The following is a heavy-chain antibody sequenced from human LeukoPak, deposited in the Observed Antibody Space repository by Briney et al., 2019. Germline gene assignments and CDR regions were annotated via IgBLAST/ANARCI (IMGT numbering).Heavy chain of an antibody. Sequence: SVKVSCKASGGTFSNYAISWVRQAPGQGLEWMGGIIPIFGTANYPQKFQGRVTITADKSTSTAYMELSSLRSEDTAVYYCAGDDILTGYYRTGAFDIWGQGTMVTVSS. J-gene: IGHJ3*02. CDR2: IIPIFGTA. CDR3: AGDDILTGYYRTGAFDI. V-gene: IGHV1-69*06. D-gene: IGHD3-9*01. CDR1: GGTFSNYA.